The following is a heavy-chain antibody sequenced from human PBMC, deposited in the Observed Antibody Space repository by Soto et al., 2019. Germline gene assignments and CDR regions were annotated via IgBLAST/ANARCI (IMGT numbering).Heavy chain of an antibody. Sequence: PSETLSLTCTVSGGSISSYYWSWIRQPPGKGLEWIGYIYYSGSTNYNPSLKSRVTISVDTSKNQFSLKLSSVTAADTAVYYCASPGYSSSSGYDFWGQGTLVTVSS. CDR3: ASPGYSSSSGYDF. CDR2: IYYSGST. V-gene: IGHV4-59*01. CDR1: GGSISSYY. J-gene: IGHJ4*02. D-gene: IGHD6-6*01.